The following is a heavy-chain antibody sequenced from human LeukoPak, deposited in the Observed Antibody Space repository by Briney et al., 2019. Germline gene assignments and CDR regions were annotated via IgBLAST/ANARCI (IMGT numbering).Heavy chain of an antibody. J-gene: IGHJ6*02. CDR3: ARENYDILTGYWGPADGMDV. V-gene: IGHV1-18*01. Sequence: VASVTVSCKASGYTFTSYGISWVRQAPGQGLEWMGWISAYNGNTNYAQKLQGRVTMTTDTSTSTAYMELRSLRSDDTAVYYCARENYDILTGYWGPADGMDVWGQGTTVTVSS. CDR2: ISAYNGNT. CDR1: GYTFTSYG. D-gene: IGHD3-9*01.